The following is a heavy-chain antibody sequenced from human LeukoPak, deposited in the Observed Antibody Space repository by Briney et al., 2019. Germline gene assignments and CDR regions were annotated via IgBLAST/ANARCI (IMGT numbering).Heavy chain of an antibody. J-gene: IGHJ5*02. CDR2: IYLTGKT. V-gene: IGHV4-39*01. CDR1: GDSISRSNDY. D-gene: IGHD5-18*01. CDR3: ARLTFSYGYQNL. Sequence: PSETLSLTCNVSGDSISRSNDYWGWIRQPPGKGLEWIGSIYLTGKTYYNPSLQTRVTISIDKSKNQFSLKMSSVTAGDTAVYYCARLTFSYGYQNLWGQGTLVTVSS.